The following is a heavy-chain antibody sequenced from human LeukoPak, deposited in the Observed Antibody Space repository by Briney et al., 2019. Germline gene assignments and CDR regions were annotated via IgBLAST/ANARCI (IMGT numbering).Heavy chain of an antibody. CDR2: IYHSGST. Sequence: PSETLSLTCTVSGGSVISGSSYWGWIRQPPGKGLEWIGSIYHSGSTYYNPSLKSRVTISVDTSKNQFSLKLSSVTAADTAVYYCARENSYLDYWGQGTLVTVSS. CDR3: ARENSYLDY. D-gene: IGHD5-18*01. CDR1: GGSVISGSSY. V-gene: IGHV4-39*07. J-gene: IGHJ4*02.